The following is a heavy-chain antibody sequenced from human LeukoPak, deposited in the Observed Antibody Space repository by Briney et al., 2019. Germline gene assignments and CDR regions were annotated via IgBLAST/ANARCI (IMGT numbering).Heavy chain of an antibody. V-gene: IGHV5-51*01. CDR2: IYPGDSDI. CDR1: GYNFTTYS. J-gene: IGHJ6*02. CDR3: AKQKQEGYYYYGLDV. Sequence: GESLKISCKGSGYNFTTYSIGWVRQMPGKGLEWMGIIYPGDSDIRYSPSFQGQVTISADKSISTAYLQWSSLKALDTAMYYCAKQKQEGYYYYGLDVWGQGTTVTLSS.